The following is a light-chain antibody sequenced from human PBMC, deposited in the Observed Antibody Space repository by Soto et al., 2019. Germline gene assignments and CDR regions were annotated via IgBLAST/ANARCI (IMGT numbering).Light chain of an antibody. J-gene: IGKJ4*01. CDR2: DAS. Sequence: EIVLTQSPATLSLSPGERATLSCRASQSVSSYLAWYQQKPGQAPRVLIYDASNRATGIPARFSGSGSGTDFTLTISRLEPEDFAVYYCQQRSNWPLTFGGGTKVDI. V-gene: IGKV3-11*01. CDR3: QQRSNWPLT. CDR1: QSVSSY.